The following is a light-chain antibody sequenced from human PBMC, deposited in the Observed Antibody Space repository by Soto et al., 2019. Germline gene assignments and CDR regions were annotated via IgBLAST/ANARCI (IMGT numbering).Light chain of an antibody. V-gene: IGKV3-11*01. CDR1: QSVDTY. CDR2: DTS. Sequence: EIPLTQSPAILSLYPGDRATLSCIASQSVDTYIAWYQQRPGQPPRLLIHDTSHRASGVPARFRGSGSGTDFTLTINSLEPDDFAVYYCQQRDSWPITFGQGTRLETK. J-gene: IGKJ5*01. CDR3: QQRDSWPIT.